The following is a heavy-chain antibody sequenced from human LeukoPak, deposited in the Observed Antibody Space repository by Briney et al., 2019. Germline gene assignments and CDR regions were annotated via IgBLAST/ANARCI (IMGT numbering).Heavy chain of an antibody. J-gene: IGHJ5*02. D-gene: IGHD3-16*01. CDR3: ARTSFWESPVNWFDP. CDR1: GYTFTGYY. CDR2: INPNSGGT. Sequence: ASVKVSCKASGYTFTGYYMHWVRQAPGQRLEWMGWINPNSGGTNYAQKFQGRVTMTRDTSISTAYMELSRLRSDDTAVYYCARTSFWESPVNWFDPWGQGTLVTVSS. V-gene: IGHV1-2*02.